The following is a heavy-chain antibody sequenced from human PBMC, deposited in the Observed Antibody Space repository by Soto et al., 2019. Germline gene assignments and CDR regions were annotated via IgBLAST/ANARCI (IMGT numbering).Heavy chain of an antibody. CDR1: GGAIRGYH. Sequence: SESLSLTCTFTGGAIRGYHWRWIRQPPGKGLEWIGYIYYSGSTNYNPSLKSRVTISVDTSKNQFSLKLSSVTAADTAVYYCARDSRVVVAAYSLLGMDVWGQGTTVTVS. D-gene: IGHD2-15*01. V-gene: IGHV4-59*01. CDR2: IYYSGST. CDR3: ARDSRVVVAAYSLLGMDV. J-gene: IGHJ6*02.